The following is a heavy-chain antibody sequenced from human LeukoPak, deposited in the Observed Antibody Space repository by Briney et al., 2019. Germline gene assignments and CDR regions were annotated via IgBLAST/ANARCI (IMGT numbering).Heavy chain of an antibody. Sequence: GGSLRLSCAASGFTFSSYWMHWVRQAPGKGLVWVSRINSDGSYTNYADSVKGRFTISRDNAKNTLYLQMNSLRAEDTAMYYCVRRGAAAGTGDYWGQGTLVTVSS. CDR1: GFTFSSYW. J-gene: IGHJ4*02. V-gene: IGHV3-74*01. D-gene: IGHD6-13*01. CDR3: VRRGAAAGTGDY. CDR2: INSDGSYT.